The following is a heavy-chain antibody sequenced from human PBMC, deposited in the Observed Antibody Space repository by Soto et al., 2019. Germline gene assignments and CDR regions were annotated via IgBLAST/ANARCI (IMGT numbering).Heavy chain of an antibody. CDR1: GGTFSSYA. CDR3: ARGLGYCSSTSCPSTWFDP. Sequence: SVKVSCKASGGTFSSYAISWVRQAPGQGLEWMGGIIPIFGTANYAQKFQGRVTITADESTSTAYMELSSLRSEDTAVYYCARGLGYCSSTSCPSTWFDPWGQGTLLTVSS. D-gene: IGHD2-2*01. CDR2: IIPIFGTA. V-gene: IGHV1-69*13. J-gene: IGHJ5*02.